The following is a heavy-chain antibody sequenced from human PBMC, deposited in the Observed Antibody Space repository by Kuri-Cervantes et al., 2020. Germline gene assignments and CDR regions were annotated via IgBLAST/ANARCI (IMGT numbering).Heavy chain of an antibody. CDR1: GYTFTSYD. Sequence: ASVKVSCKASGYTFTSYDINWVRQATGQGLEWMGWMNPNSGNTGYAQKFQGRVTMTRNTSISTAYMDLSSLRSEDTAVYYCARGWTLQQDCSSTSCNTLDGLYWGQGTLVTVSS. D-gene: IGHD2-2*02. J-gene: IGHJ4*02. V-gene: IGHV1-8*01. CDR3: ARGWTLQQDCSSTSCNTLDGLY. CDR2: MNPNSGNT.